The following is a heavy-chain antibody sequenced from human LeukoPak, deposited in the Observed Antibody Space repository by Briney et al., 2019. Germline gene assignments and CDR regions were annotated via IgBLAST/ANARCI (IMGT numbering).Heavy chain of an antibody. V-gene: IGHV4-59*01. CDR3: ARVSPSLRFDY. D-gene: IGHD1-26*01. J-gene: IGHJ4*02. CDR1: GGSISSYY. CDR2: IYYSGST. Sequence: SSETLSLTCTVSGGSISSYYWSWIRQPPGKGLEWIGYIYYSGSTNYNPSLKSRVTISVDTSKNQFSLKLSSVTAADTAVYYCARVSPSLRFDYWGQGTLVTVSS.